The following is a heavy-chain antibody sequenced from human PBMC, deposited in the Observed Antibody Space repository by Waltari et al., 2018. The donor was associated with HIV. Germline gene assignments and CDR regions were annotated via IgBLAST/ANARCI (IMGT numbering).Heavy chain of an antibody. CDR1: GGSISSGSYY. J-gene: IGHJ6*02. V-gene: IGHV4-61*02. CDR3: ARDNYLTGYYYYGMDV. CDR2: IYTKGST. Sequence: QVQLQESGPGLVKPSQTLSLTCTVSGGSISSGSYYWSWIRQPAGKGLEWIGRIYTKGSTNYNPSLESRGTISVDTSKKQFALKLSSVTAADTAVYYCARDNYLTGYYYYGMDVWGQGTTVTVSS. D-gene: IGHD4-4*01.